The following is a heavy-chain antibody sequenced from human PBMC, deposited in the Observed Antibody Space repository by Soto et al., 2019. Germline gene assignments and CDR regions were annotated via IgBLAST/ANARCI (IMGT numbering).Heavy chain of an antibody. V-gene: IGHV2-5*02. CDR1: GFSLSTSGVG. CDR2: IYWDDDK. J-gene: IGHJ2*01. Sequence: QITLKESGPTLVKPTQTLTLTCTFSGFSLSTSGVGVGWIRQPPGKALEWLALIYWDDDKRYSPSLKSRLTITNDTSKNQVVLTMTNMDPVDTATYYCAHTVAVAAGYWYFDLWGRGTLVTVSS. CDR3: AHTVAVAAGYWYFDL. D-gene: IGHD6-19*01.